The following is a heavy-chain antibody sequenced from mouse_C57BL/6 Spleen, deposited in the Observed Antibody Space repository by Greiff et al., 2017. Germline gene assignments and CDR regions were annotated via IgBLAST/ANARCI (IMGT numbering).Heavy chain of an antibody. CDR1: GYTFTSYG. V-gene: IGHV1-81*01. J-gene: IGHJ2*01. CDR3: ARPPAVTPFDY. D-gene: IGHD2-13*01. CDR2: IYPRSGNT. Sequence: VQLQQSGAELARPGASVKLSCKASGYTFTSYGISWVKQRTGQGLEWIGEIYPRSGNTYYNETFKGKATLTADKSSSTAYMELRSLTSEDSAVYFCARPPAVTPFDYWGQGTTLTVSS.